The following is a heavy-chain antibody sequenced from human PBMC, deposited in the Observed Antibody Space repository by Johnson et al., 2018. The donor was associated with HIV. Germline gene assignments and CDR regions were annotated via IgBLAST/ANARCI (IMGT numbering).Heavy chain of an antibody. CDR3: ARLIVGAPGAFDI. Sequence: VQLVESGGGVVRPGGSLRLSCAGSGFIFDDYDMTWVRQAPGKGLEWVSGINWNGGRTGYADSVKGRFTISRDNSKNTLYLQMNSLRAEDTAVYYCARLIVGAPGAFDIWGQGTMVTVSS. D-gene: IGHD1-26*01. V-gene: IGHV3-20*04. J-gene: IGHJ3*02. CDR2: INWNGGRT. CDR1: GFIFDDYD.